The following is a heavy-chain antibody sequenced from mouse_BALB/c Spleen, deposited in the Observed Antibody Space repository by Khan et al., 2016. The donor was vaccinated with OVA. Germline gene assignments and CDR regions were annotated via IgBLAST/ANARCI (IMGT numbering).Heavy chain of an antibody. V-gene: IGHV1S137*01. Sequence: QVQLKESGAELVRPGVSVKISCKGSGYTFTDFAMHWVKQSHAKSLEWIGVISTYYGDTNYNQNFKGKATMTVDKSSSTAYMELARLTSEDSAIYYCARGSGHRRFAYWGQGTLVTVSA. D-gene: IGHD1-3*01. J-gene: IGHJ3*01. CDR2: ISTYYGDT. CDR1: GYTFTDFA. CDR3: ARGSGHRRFAY.